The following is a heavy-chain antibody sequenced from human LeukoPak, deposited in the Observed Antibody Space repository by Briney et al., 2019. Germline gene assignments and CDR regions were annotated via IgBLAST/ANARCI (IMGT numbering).Heavy chain of an antibody. CDR3: ARGSGSPPHYYGMDV. CDR2: IYYSGST. CDR1: GGSISSYY. J-gene: IGHJ6*02. D-gene: IGHD3-10*01. Sequence: SETLSLTCTVSGGSISSYYWSWIRQPPGKGLEWIGYIYYSGSTNYNPSPKSRVTISVDTSKNQFSLKLSSVTAADTAVYYCARGSGSPPHYYGMDVWGQGTTVTVSS. V-gene: IGHV4-59*01.